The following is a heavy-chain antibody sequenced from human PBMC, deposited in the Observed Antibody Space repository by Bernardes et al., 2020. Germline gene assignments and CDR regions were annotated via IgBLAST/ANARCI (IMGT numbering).Heavy chain of an antibody. J-gene: IGHJ4*02. Sequence: GGSLKISCQASGYNFATYWIGWVRQMPGKGLEWMGIIYPDDSETRYSPSFQGQVIISADKSMGTAFLQWSSLKASDTAIYYCARRDYYDGGAFEYWGQGTLVTVSS. CDR3: ARRDYYDGGAFEY. CDR1: GYNFATYW. D-gene: IGHD3-22*01. CDR2: IYPDDSET. V-gene: IGHV5-51*01.